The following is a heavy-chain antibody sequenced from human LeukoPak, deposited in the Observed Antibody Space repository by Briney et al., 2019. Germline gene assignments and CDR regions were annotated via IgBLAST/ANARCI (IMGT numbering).Heavy chain of an antibody. CDR1: GGSISSSSYY. J-gene: IGHJ4*02. V-gene: IGHV4-39*07. Sequence: SETLSLTCTVSGGSISSSSYYWGWIRQPPGKGLEWIGSIYYSGSTYYNPSLKSRVTISVDTSKNQFSLKLSSVTAADTAVYYCARGGSRSSGFDYWGQGTLVTVSS. CDR3: ARGGSRSSGFDY. CDR2: IYYSGST. D-gene: IGHD6-6*01.